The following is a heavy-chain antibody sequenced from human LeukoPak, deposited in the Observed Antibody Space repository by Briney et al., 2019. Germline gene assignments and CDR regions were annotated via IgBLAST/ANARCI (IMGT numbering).Heavy chain of an antibody. CDR1: GGSMTSYY. Sequence: SETLSLTCTVSGGSMTSYYWSWIRQPAGKGLEWIGRIYSSGNTNYNPSLKSRVTMSIDTSKKQFSLKLNSVTAADTAVYYCACGVAAAGWLYFDYWGQGSLVTVSS. J-gene: IGHJ4*02. V-gene: IGHV4-4*07. D-gene: IGHD6-13*01. CDR3: ACGVAAAGWLYFDY. CDR2: IYSSGNT.